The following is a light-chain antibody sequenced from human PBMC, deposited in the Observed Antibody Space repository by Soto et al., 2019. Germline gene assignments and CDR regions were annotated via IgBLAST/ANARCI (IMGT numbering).Light chain of an antibody. CDR2: DVS. CDR1: QAVNSW. CDR3: QQSNNHPIS. Sequence: DNQLTQSPSSSSASAGDRVTITFRASQAVNSWLAWFQQKPGMTPKLVIYDVSSLQSGVPSRFSGSGSGTEFTLTISSLQPEDFATYYCQQSNNHPISFGQGTRLEIK. V-gene: IGKV1-12*01. J-gene: IGKJ5*01.